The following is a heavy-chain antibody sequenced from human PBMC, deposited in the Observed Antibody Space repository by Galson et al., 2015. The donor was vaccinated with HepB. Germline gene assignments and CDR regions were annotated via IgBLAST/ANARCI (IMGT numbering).Heavy chain of an antibody. J-gene: IGHJ4*02. CDR3: ARRLVGDAFDY. D-gene: IGHD1-26*01. Sequence: LSLTCSVSGGSISSRSSFWGWIRQSPGKGLECIGTIYYTGSTYYNPSLESRITISVDASKNQFSLSLKSMTATDTAVYYCARRLVGDAFDYWGQGILVTVFS. V-gene: IGHV4-39*01. CDR2: IYYTGST. CDR1: GGSISSRSSF.